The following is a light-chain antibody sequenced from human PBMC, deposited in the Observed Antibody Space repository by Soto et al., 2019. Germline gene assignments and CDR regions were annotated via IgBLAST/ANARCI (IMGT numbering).Light chain of an antibody. J-gene: IGLJ1*01. Sequence: QSALTQPASVSGSPGQSITISCTGTSSDIGSYNLVSWYQHHPGKAPKFLIYEGTKRPSGVSSRFSGSKSANTASLTISGLQAEDEAYYYCCSYAGSSTYVFGTGTKVTV. CDR3: CSYAGSSTYV. CDR1: SSDIGSYNL. V-gene: IGLV2-23*01. CDR2: EGT.